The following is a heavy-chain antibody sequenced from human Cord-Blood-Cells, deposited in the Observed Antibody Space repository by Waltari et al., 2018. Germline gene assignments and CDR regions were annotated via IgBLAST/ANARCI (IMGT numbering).Heavy chain of an antibody. CDR3: ARARGIAAAGSWFDP. CDR2: TNPNSGGT. CDR1: GYTFTGYY. J-gene: IGHJ5*02. V-gene: IGHV1-2*04. Sequence: QVQLVQSGAEVKKPGASVKVSCKASGYTFTGYYMHWVRQAPGHGLEWRGWTNPNSGGTNYAQKFQGWVTMTRETSISPAYMELSRLRSDDTAVYYCARARGIAAAGSWFDPWGQGTLVTVSS. D-gene: IGHD6-13*01.